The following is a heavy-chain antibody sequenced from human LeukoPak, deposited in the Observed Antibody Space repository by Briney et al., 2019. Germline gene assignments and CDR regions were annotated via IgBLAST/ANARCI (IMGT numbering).Heavy chain of an antibody. CDR2: ISSSSSYI. V-gene: IGHV3-21*01. CDR3: ARAGVYDTTFDY. J-gene: IGHJ4*02. CDR1: GFTFSSYS. Sequence: GGSLRLSCAASGFTFSSYSMTWVRQAPGKGLEWVSSISSSSSYIYYADSVKGRFTISRDNAKNSLYLQMNSLRAEDTAVYYCARAGVYDTTFDYWGQGTLVTFSS. D-gene: IGHD3-22*01.